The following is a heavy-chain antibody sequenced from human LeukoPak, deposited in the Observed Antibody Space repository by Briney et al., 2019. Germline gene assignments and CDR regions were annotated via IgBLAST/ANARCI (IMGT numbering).Heavy chain of an antibody. J-gene: IGHJ4*02. CDR1: GFTFSSYS. CDR2: ISSSSSYI. V-gene: IGHV3-21*01. D-gene: IGHD3-9*01. CDR3: ASSYYDILTGYYRPGLFDY. Sequence: SGVSLRLSCAASGFTFSSYSMNWVRQAPGKGLEWVSSISSSSSYIYYADSVKGRFTISRDNAKNSPYLQMNSLRAEDTAVYYCASSYYDILTGYYRPGLFDYWGQGTLVTVPS.